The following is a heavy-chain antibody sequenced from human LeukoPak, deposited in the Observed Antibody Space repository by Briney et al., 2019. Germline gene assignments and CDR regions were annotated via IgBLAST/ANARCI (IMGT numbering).Heavy chain of an antibody. CDR3: ARGKSGVVDY. J-gene: IGHJ4*02. CDR1: GFTFSPYW. Sequence: GGSLRLSCAASGFTFSPYWMHWVRQAPGKGLVWVSRINGDGSSTSYADSVKGRVTISRDNAKNTLYLQMNSLRAEDTAVFYCARGKSGVVDYWGQGTLVTVPS. V-gene: IGHV3-74*01. CDR2: INGDGSST. D-gene: IGHD3-3*01.